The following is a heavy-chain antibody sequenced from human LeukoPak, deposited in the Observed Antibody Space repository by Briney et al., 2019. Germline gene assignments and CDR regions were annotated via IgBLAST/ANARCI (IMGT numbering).Heavy chain of an antibody. CDR2: ISGSGGST. J-gene: IGHJ4*02. CDR1: GFTFSSYA. D-gene: IGHD6-13*01. Sequence: TGGSLRLSCAASGFTFSSYAMSWVRQAPGKGLEWVSAISGSGGSTYYADSVKGRFTISRDNAKNSLYLQMNSLRAEDTALYYCARDVVAAAGTPPYYFDYWGQGTLVTVSS. CDR3: ARDVVAAAGTPPYYFDY. V-gene: IGHV3-23*01.